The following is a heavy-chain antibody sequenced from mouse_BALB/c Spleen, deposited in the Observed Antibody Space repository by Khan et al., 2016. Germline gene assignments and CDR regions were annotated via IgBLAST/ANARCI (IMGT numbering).Heavy chain of an antibody. J-gene: IGHJ2*01. D-gene: IGHD1-2*01. CDR3: ARSTATYFDY. CDR2: IDPENGNT. Sequence: VQLQQSGAELVRPGALVKLSCKASGFNIKDYYMHWVKQRPEQGLEWIGWIDPENGNTIYDPKFQGKASITADTSSNTAYLQPSSLTSEDTAVYYCARSTATYFDYWGQGTTLTVSS. V-gene: IGHV14-1*02. CDR1: GFNIKDYY.